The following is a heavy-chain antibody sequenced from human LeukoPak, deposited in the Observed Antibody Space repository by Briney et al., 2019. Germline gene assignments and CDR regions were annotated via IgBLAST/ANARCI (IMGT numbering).Heavy chain of an antibody. CDR1: GGSFSGYY. V-gene: IGHV4-34*01. CDR2: INHSGST. D-gene: IGHD2-2*02. Sequence: SETLSLTCAVYGGSFSGYYWSWIRQPPGEGLEWIGEINHSGSTNYNPSLKSRVIISVDTSKNQFSLKLSSVTAADTAVYYCARDLGYCSSTSCYIGWFDPWGQGTLVTVSS. CDR3: ARDLGYCSSTSCYIGWFDP. J-gene: IGHJ5*02.